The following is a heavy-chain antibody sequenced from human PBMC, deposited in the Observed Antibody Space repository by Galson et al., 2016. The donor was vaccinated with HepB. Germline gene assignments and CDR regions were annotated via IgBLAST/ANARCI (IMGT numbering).Heavy chain of an antibody. D-gene: IGHD5-18*01. V-gene: IGHV5-51*01. CDR3: ARLEGGYNYGYYYYMDV. Sequence: GAEVKQPGESLKISCKGSGYNFNNYWIVWVRHMPGKGLECMGILYPGDSETTYSPSFEGQVTMSADKSISTAYLQWSSLKASDTATYYCARLEGGYNYGYYYYMDVWGKGTTVTVSS. J-gene: IGHJ6*03. CDR1: GYNFNNYW. CDR2: LYPGDSET.